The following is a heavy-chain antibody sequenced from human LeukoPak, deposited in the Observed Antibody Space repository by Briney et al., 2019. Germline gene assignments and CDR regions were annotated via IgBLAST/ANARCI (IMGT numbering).Heavy chain of an antibody. J-gene: IGHJ4*02. CDR3: ARGLGLGISY. CDR1: GFNFSSYS. CDR2: ISSSSSYI. V-gene: IGHV3-21*01. D-gene: IGHD7-27*01. Sequence: PGGSLRLSCAASGFNFSSYSMNWVRQAPGKGLEWVSSISSSSSYIYYADSVKGRFTISRDNAKNSLYLQMNSLGAEDTAVYYCARGLGLGISYWGQGTLVTVSS.